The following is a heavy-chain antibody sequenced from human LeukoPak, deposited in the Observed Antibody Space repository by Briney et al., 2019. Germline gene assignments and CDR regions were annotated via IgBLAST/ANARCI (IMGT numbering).Heavy chain of an antibody. Sequence: SVKVSCKASGGTFSSYAISWVRQAPGQGLEWMGGIIPIFGTANYAQKFQGRVTITADESTSTAYMELSSLRSEDTAVYYCARDKYWQLVGATAHPHSWFDPWGQGTLVTVSS. V-gene: IGHV1-69*13. CDR3: ARDKYWQLVGATAHPHSWFDP. J-gene: IGHJ5*02. CDR1: GGTFSSYA. CDR2: IIPIFGTA. D-gene: IGHD6-6*01.